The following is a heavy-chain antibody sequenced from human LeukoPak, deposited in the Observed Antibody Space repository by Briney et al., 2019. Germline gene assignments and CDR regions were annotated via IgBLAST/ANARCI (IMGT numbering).Heavy chain of an antibody. CDR3: ARGRSIFGVVDRNLDY. CDR2: IYSTGTT. V-gene: IGHV4-39*01. Sequence: SETLSLTCAVSGGSIRNSSFYWGWIRQPPGKGLEWIASIYSTGTTYYNPSIKSRITIFVDTSKNQVSLKLRSVTAADTAVYYCARGRSIFGVVDRNLDYWGQGTLVTVSS. D-gene: IGHD3-3*01. J-gene: IGHJ4*02. CDR1: GGSIRNSSFY.